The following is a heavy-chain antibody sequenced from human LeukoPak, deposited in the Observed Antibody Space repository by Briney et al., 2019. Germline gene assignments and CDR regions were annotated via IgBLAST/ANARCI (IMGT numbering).Heavy chain of an antibody. J-gene: IGHJ4*02. D-gene: IGHD6-19*01. CDR3: ARAVASVAGLAY. CDR1: GFTFTSYG. V-gene: IGHV3-66*01. Sequence: RSGGSLRLSCAASGFTFTSYGMSWVRQAPGKGLEWVSVIYSGGSTYYADSVKGRFTISRDDSKNTLYLQMNSLRAEDTAVYYCARAVASVAGLAYWGQGTLVTVSS. CDR2: IYSGGST.